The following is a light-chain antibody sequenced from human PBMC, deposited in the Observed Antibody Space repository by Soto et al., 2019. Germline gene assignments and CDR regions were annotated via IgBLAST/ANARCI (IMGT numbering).Light chain of an antibody. V-gene: IGLV2-23*02. J-gene: IGLJ2*01. CDR3: CSYAGSNTFV. Sequence: QSALTQTASVSESPGQSITISCTGTSSDVGKFDFVSWYQQHPGKAPKLMIFEVTKRPSGVSDRFSGSKSGNTASLTISGLQADDEAHYYCCSYAGSNTFVFGGGTKLTVL. CDR2: EVT. CDR1: SSDVGKFDF.